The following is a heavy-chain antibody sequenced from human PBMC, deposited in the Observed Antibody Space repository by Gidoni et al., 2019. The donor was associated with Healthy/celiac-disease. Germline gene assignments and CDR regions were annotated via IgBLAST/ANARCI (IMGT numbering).Heavy chain of an antibody. Sequence: QVQLVESGGGVVQPGRSLRLSWSASGFTFSSYAMHWVRQAPGKGLEWVAVISYDGSNKYYADSVKGRFTISRDNSKNTLYLQMNSLRAEDTAVYYCARRGLRGITAPFDYWGQGTLVTVSS. CDR2: ISYDGSNK. V-gene: IGHV3-30-3*01. CDR1: GFTFSSYA. D-gene: IGHD1-20*01. J-gene: IGHJ4*02. CDR3: ARRGLRGITAPFDY.